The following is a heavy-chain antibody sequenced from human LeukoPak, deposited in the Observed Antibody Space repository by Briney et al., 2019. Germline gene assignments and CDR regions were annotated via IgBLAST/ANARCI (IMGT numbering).Heavy chain of an antibody. J-gene: IGHJ4*02. Sequence: SVTLSLTCTVSGGSISSYYWSWIRQPAGKGLEWIGRIYTSGSTNYNPSLKSRVTMSVDTSKNQFSLKLSSVTAADTAVYYCARDRGLMVYATPFDYWGQGTLVTVSS. V-gene: IGHV4-4*07. CDR3: ARDRGLMVYATPFDY. CDR2: IYTSGST. CDR1: GGSISSYY. D-gene: IGHD2-8*01.